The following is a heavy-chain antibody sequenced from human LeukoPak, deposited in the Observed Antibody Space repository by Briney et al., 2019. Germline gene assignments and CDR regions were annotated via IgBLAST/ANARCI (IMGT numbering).Heavy chain of an antibody. CDR3: ARDVGYSSSWYYWFDP. Sequence: GGSLRLSCAGSGFTFSNYAMHWVRQAPGKGLEWVALISYDGSNKYYADSVKGRFTISRDNSKNTLYPQMNSLRAEDTAVYYCARDVGYSSSWYYWFDPWGQGTLVTVSS. D-gene: IGHD6-13*01. J-gene: IGHJ5*02. CDR2: ISYDGSNK. CDR1: GFTFSNYA. V-gene: IGHV3-30*03.